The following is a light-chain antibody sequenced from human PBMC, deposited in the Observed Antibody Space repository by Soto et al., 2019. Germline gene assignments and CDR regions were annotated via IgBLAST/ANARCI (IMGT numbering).Light chain of an antibody. V-gene: IGLV2-14*01. CDR2: EVS. J-gene: IGLJ2*01. CDR1: SSDVGGYNY. CDR3: SSYTTSSTLVV. Sequence: QSALTQPASVSGSPGQSITISCTGTSSDVGGYNYVSWYQQHPGKVPKLMIYEVSHRPSGVSDRFSGSKSGNTASLTISGLQAEDGADYYCSSYTTSSTLVVFGGGTKVTVL.